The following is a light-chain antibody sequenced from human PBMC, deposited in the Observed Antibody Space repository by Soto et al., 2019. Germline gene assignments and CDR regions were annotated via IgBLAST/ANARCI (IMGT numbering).Light chain of an antibody. CDR1: SGSIASNY. CDR2: EDN. CDR3: QSYDSSNHGV. V-gene: IGLV6-57*03. Sequence: NFMLTQPHSVSESPGKKVTISCTRSSGSIASNYVQWYQQRPGSAPTTVIYEDNQRPSGVPDRFSGSIDSSSNSASLTISGLKTEDEADYYCQSYDSSNHGVFGGGTQLTVL. J-gene: IGLJ2*01.